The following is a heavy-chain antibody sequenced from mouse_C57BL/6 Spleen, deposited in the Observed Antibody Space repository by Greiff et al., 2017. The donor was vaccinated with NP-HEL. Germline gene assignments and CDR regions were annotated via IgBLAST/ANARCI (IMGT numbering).Heavy chain of an antibody. CDR3: ARCYDAYGAWFAY. D-gene: IGHD2-3*01. CDR1: GFTFSDYG. J-gene: IGHJ3*01. V-gene: IGHV5-17*01. Sequence: EVKLVESGGGLVKPGGSLKLSCAASGFTFSDYGMHWVRQAPEKGLEWVAYISSGSSTIYYADTVKGRFTISRDNAKNTLFLQMTSLRSEDTAMYYCARCYDAYGAWFAYWGQGTLVTVSA. CDR2: ISSGSSTI.